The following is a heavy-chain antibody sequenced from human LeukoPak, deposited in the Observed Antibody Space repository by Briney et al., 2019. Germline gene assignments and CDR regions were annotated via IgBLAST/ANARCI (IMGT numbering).Heavy chain of an antibody. Sequence: GRSLRHSCAASGFTFSSYGMHWVRQAPGKGLEWVAVISYDGSNKYYADSVKGRFTISRDNSKNTLYLQMNSLRAEDTAVYYCAKDRAGGSYVDYWGQGTLVTVSS. J-gene: IGHJ4*02. CDR3: AKDRAGGSYVDY. D-gene: IGHD1-26*01. CDR1: GFTFSSYG. V-gene: IGHV3-30*18. CDR2: ISYDGSNK.